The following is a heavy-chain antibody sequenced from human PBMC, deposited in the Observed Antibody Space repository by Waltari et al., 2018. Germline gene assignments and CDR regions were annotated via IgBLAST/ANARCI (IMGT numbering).Heavy chain of an antibody. Sequence: EVQLVESGGGLVQPGGSLRLSCAASGFTFSSYWLSWVRQAPGKGLGWVANIKQVGSEKYYVDSVKCRFTISRDNAKNSLYLQMNSLRAEDTAVYYCARRSSLYNWFDPWGQGTLVTVSS. CDR1: GFTFSSYW. J-gene: IGHJ5*02. CDR3: ARRSSLYNWFDP. V-gene: IGHV3-7*01. CDR2: IKQVGSEK.